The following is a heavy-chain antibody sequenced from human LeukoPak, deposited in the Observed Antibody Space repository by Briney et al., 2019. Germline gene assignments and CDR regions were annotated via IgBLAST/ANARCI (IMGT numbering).Heavy chain of an antibody. CDR1: GYPINSGYY. D-gene: IGHD3-22*01. CDR2: IYHSGGT. CDR3: ARAEDYYDSSAYYIFDY. Sequence: SETLSLTCAVSGYPINSGYYWGWVRQPPRKGLEWIGSIYHSGGTYYHPSLKSRVTISVDTSKKQFSLKLSSGTAADTAVYYCARAEDYYDSSAYYIFDYWGQGTLLTVSS. J-gene: IGHJ4*02. V-gene: IGHV4-38-2*01.